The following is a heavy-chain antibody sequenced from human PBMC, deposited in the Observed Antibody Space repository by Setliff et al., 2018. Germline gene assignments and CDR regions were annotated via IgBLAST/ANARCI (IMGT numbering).Heavy chain of an antibody. D-gene: IGHD3-22*01. V-gene: IGHV3-30*02. CDR2: LRSDGTTR. CDR1: GFTFSDSG. J-gene: IGHJ3*02. Sequence: GGSLRLSCETSGFTFSDSGMQWVRQAPGRGLEWEAFLRSDGTTRYQSDSMKARFTIYRDNTKNSLYLEMYSLRAEDTAVYYCARELRLIVGVGIQGVFDIWGQGTMVTVSS. CDR3: ARELRLIVGVGIQGVFDI.